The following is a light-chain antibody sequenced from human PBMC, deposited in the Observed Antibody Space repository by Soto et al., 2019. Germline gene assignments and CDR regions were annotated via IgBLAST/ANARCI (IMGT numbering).Light chain of an antibody. CDR3: CSYAGSRTWV. V-gene: IGLV2-23*01. Sequence: QSALTQPASVSGSPGQSITISCTGTSSDVGSYNFVSWYQQHPGKAPKVMIYEGSKRPSGVSNRFSGSKSGNTASLTISGLQAEDEADYYCCSYAGSRTWVFGTGTKVTVL. CDR1: SSDVGSYNF. CDR2: EGS. J-gene: IGLJ1*01.